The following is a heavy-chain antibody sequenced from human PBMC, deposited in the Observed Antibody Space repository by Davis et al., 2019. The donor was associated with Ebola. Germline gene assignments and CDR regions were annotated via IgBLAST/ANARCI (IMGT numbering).Heavy chain of an antibody. CDR1: GGSFSGYN. CDR2: INHSGNT. V-gene: IGHV4-34*01. Sequence: SETLSLTCAVYGGSFSGYNWNWIRQAPGKGLEWIGEINHSGNTNYNPSLRSRVTISADTPKNQLSLTLNPVTAADTAVYYCARVGGSGDSNLEAFDCWGQGTRVTVSS. D-gene: IGHD1-26*01. J-gene: IGHJ4*02. CDR3: ARVGGSGDSNLEAFDC.